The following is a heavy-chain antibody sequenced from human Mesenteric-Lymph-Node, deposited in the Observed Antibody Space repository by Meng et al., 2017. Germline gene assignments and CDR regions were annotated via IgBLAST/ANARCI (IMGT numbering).Heavy chain of an antibody. D-gene: IGHD4-17*01. V-gene: IGHV4-31*03. CDR1: GGSISSGGFY. Sequence: QVKGKESGPGLVKPSQTLSLTCTVSGGSISSGGFYWSWIRQHPGKGLEWIGYIYYSGSTYYNPSLRSRVAISIDTSKNQFSLKLTSVTAADTAVYFCARTNYGDYNWFDPWGQGTLVTVSS. J-gene: IGHJ5*02. CDR3: ARTNYGDYNWFDP. CDR2: IYYSGST.